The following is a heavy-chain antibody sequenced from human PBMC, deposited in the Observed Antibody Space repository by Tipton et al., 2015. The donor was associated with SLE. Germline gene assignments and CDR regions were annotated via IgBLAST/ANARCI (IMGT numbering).Heavy chain of an antibody. Sequence: TLSLTCAVYGGSFSGYYWSWIRQPPGKGLEWVGTIFNTGTTYYNSSLKSRVAISADTSKNQLSLKLSAVTAADTAVYYCARALWKGGDYWGQGTLVTVSS. CDR3: ARALWKGGDY. CDR2: IFNTGTT. D-gene: IGHD1-1*01. CDR1: GGSFSGYY. V-gene: IGHV4-34*12. J-gene: IGHJ4*02.